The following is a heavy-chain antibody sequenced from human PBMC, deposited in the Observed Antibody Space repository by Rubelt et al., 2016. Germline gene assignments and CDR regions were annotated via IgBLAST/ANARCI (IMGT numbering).Heavy chain of an antibody. Sequence: QVQLVQSGAEVKKPGASVKVSCKASGYTFTSYGISRVRQAPGKGLEWMGWVSAYSGHTNYAQKCPGSVTMPTNTSTSTAYMELRSLGSDATAVYYGARDRIRIAARQGWYFDLWGRGTLVTVSS. CDR1: GYTFTSYG. J-gene: IGHJ2*01. CDR2: VSAYSGHT. V-gene: IGHV1-18*01. CDR3: ARDRIRIAARQGWYFDL. D-gene: IGHD6-6*01.